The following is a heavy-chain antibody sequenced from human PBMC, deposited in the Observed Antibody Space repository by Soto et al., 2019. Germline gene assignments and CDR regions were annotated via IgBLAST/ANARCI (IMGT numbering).Heavy chain of an antibody. J-gene: IGHJ5*02. CDR1: GFTFSSYS. V-gene: IGHV3-21*01. CDR3: ARDQDYDILTGYYNLNWFDP. CDR2: ISSSSSYI. Sequence: GGSLRLSCAASGFTFSSYSMNWVRQAPGKGLEWVSSISSSSSYIYYADSVKGRFTISRDNAKNSLYLQMNSLRAEDTAVYYCARDQDYDILTGYYNLNWFDPWGQGTLVTVSS. D-gene: IGHD3-9*01.